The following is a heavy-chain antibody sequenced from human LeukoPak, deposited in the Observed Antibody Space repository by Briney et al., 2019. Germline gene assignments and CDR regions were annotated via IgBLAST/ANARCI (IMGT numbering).Heavy chain of an antibody. CDR1: GGSFSGYY. D-gene: IGHD4-17*01. J-gene: IGHJ6*03. V-gene: IGHV4-34*01. CDR2: INHSGST. Sequence: SETLSLTCAVYGGSFSGYYWSWIRQPPGKGLEWIGEINHSGSTNYNPSLKSRVTISVDTSKNQFSLKLSSVTAADTAVYYCARSTVTTTAQYYYYYYYMDVWGKGTTVTVSS. CDR3: ARSTVTTTAQYYYYYYYMDV.